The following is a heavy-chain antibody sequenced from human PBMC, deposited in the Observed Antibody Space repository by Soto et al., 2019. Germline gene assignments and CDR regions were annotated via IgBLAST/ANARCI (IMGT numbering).Heavy chain of an antibody. J-gene: IGHJ5*02. D-gene: IGHD3-22*01. Sequence: GGSLRLSCAASGFTFRSYGMHWVRQAPGKGLEWVAVIWDDGSDKRYADSVKGRFTVSRDNSKNTLFLQMSSLRAEDTAVYYCARDPQINSDTSGYVGSWGPGTLVTVSS. CDR3: ARDPQINSDTSGYVGS. CDR1: GFTFRSYG. CDR2: IWDDGSDK. V-gene: IGHV3-33*01.